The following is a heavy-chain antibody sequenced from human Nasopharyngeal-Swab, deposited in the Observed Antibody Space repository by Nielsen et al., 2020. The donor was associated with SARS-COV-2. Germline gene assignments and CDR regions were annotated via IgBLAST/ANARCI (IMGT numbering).Heavy chain of an antibody. CDR3: ARDLVVVPAARGYGMDV. Sequence: SETLSLTCAVYGGSFSGYYWSWIRQPPGKGLEWIGEINHSGSTNYNPSLKSRVTISVDTSKNQFSLKLSSVTAADTAVYYCARDLVVVPAARGYGMDVWGQGTTVTVSS. D-gene: IGHD2-2*01. J-gene: IGHJ6*02. CDR2: INHSGST. V-gene: IGHV4-34*01. CDR1: GGSFSGYY.